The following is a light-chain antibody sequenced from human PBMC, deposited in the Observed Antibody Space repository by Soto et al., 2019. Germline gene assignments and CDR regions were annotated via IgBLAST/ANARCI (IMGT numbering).Light chain of an antibody. V-gene: IGKV3-20*01. Sequence: IVLTQSPGTLSLSPGERATLSCRASQSVSSSYLVWYQQRPGQPPRLLIYGTSNRAAGIPDRFSGSGSGTDFTLTIYRLEPEDSAVYYCQQYGTSALTFGGGTKVESK. CDR2: GTS. CDR3: QQYGTSALT. J-gene: IGKJ4*01. CDR1: QSVSSSY.